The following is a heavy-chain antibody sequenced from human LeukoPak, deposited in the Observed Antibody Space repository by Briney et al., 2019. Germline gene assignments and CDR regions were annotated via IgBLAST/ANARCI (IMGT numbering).Heavy chain of an antibody. CDR3: ARGGYRYYYYMDV. CDR2: IYYSGST. Sequence: PSETLSLTCTVSGGSISSSSYYWGWIRQPPGKGLEWIGSIYYSGSTYYNPSLKSRVTISVDTSKNQFSLKLSSVTAADTAVYYCARGGYRYYYYMDVWGKGTTVTVSS. V-gene: IGHV4-39*07. D-gene: IGHD1-1*01. J-gene: IGHJ6*03. CDR1: GGSISSSSYY.